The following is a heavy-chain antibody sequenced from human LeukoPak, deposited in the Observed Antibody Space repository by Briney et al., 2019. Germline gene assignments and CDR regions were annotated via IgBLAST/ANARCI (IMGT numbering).Heavy chain of an antibody. J-gene: IGHJ4*02. V-gene: IGHV1-2*02. D-gene: IGHD2-2*01. CDR3: ALSVVPAASFDY. CDR1: GYTFTGYY. Sequence: GASVTVSFKASGYTFTGYYMHWVRQAPGQGVEWMGWINPNSGGTNYAQKFQGRVTMTRDTSISTAYMELSRLRSDDTAVYYCALSVVPAASFDYWGQGTLVTVSS. CDR2: INPNSGGT.